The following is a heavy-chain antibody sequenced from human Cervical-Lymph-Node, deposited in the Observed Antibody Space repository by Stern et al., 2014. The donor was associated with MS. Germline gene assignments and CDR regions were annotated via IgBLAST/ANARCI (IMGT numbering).Heavy chain of an antibody. CDR2: IYHAGTT. J-gene: IGHJ5*02. V-gene: IGHV4-4*02. CDR3: VRALGSSSFRYWFDP. Sequence: VQLVESGPGLVKPSGTLSLTCAVSGDSISSSNWWSWVRQSPGKGLEWVGDIYHAGTTNYNSTLQSRLTISADNPKNQSPLKLTSVTAADTAVYYCVRALGSSSFRYWFDPWGQGTLVIVSS. D-gene: IGHD6-13*01. CDR1: GDSISSSNW.